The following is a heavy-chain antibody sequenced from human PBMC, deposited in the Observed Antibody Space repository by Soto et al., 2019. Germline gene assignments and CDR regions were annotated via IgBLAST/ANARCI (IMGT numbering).Heavy chain of an antibody. D-gene: IGHD1-26*01. J-gene: IGHJ4*02. CDR2: TYYRSKWYN. CDR1: GDSVSSTSPA. V-gene: IGHV6-1*01. CDR3: ARVPVGAFGLWDY. Sequence: PSQTLSLTCAISGDSVSSTSPAWNWIRQSTSRGLEWLGRTYYRSKWYNDYAVSVKSRITINPDTSKNQFSLQLNSVTPEDTAVYYCARVPVGAFGLWDYRGQGTLVTVSS.